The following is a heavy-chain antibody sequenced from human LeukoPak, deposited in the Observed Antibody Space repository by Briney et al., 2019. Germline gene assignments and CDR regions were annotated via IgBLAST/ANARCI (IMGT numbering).Heavy chain of an antibody. D-gene: IGHD1-26*01. V-gene: IGHV1-69*13. CDR1: GGTFSSYA. Sequence: ASVKVSCKASGGTFSSYAISWVRQAPGQGLEWMGGIIPIFGTTNYAQKFQGRVTITADESTSIAYMELSSLRSEDTAVYYCAREDDTGRYMGDDAFDIWGQGTMVTVSS. CDR3: AREDDTGRYMGDDAFDI. CDR2: IIPIFGTT. J-gene: IGHJ3*02.